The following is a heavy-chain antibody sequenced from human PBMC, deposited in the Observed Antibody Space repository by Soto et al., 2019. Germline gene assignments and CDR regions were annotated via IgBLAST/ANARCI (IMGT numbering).Heavy chain of an antibody. Sequence: ETLSLTCTVSGDSISSYYWSWIRQAPGKGLEWIGYINYSGRTNYNPSLKSRVTMSVDTSKNQFSLTLSSVTAADTAVYYCAREGYDYGDYGWFDPWGQGTLVTVSS. D-gene: IGHD4-17*01. CDR3: AREGYDYGDYGWFDP. CDR1: GDSISSYY. J-gene: IGHJ5*02. V-gene: IGHV4-59*01. CDR2: INYSGRT.